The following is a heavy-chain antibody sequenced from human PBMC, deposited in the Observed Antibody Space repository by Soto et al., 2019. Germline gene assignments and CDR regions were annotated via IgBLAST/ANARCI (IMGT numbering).Heavy chain of an antibody. CDR1: GNTFASHG. V-gene: IGHV1-18*01. CDR3: ARVDPRGVAVVRDY. Sequence: QVQLVQSGPEVKKPGASVKVSCKASGNTFASHGFSWVRQAPGQGLGWMGWFSGFNGQTNYALKFQGRVTLTTDTSTSTAYMELRSRRSDDTAVYFCARVDPRGVAVVRDYWGQGTLVTVSS. CDR2: FSGFNGQT. D-gene: IGHD3-10*01. J-gene: IGHJ4*02.